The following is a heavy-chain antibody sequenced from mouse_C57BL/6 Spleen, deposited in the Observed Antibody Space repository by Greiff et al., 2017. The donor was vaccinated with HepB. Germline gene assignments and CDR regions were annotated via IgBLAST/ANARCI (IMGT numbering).Heavy chain of an antibody. CDR1: GYAFSSSW. CDR3: ARWMGYGSTWYFDV. CDR2: IYPGDGDT. Sequence: QVQLQQSGPELVKPGASVKISCKASGYAFSSSWMNWVKQRPGKGLEWIGRIYPGDGDTNYNGKFKGKATLTADKSSSTAYMQLSSLTSEDSAVYFCARWMGYGSTWYFDVWGTGTTVTVSS. J-gene: IGHJ1*03. V-gene: IGHV1-82*01. D-gene: IGHD1-1*01.